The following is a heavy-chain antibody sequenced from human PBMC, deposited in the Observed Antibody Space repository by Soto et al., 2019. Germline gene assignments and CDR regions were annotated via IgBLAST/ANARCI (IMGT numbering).Heavy chain of an antibody. J-gene: IGHJ4*02. V-gene: IGHV4-31*03. CDR2: IYYSGST. CDR1: GGSISSGGYY. CDR3: ARESSI. Sequence: QVQLQESGLGLVKPSQTLSLTCTVSGGSISSGGYYWSWIRQHPGQGLEWIGYIYYSGSTYYNPSLQTRVTRAVDTSKSQFSLKLSSVTAADTAAYYCARESSIWGQGTLVTVSS. D-gene: IGHD6-6*01.